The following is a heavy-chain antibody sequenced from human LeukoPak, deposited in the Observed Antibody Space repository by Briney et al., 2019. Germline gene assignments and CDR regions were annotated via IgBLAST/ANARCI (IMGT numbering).Heavy chain of an antibody. Sequence: SETLSLTCAVYGGSFSGYYWSWIRQPPGKGLEWIGEINHSGSTTYNPSLKSRVTISVDTSKNQFSLKLSSVTAADTAVYYCASWWSNWGEGTGFDPWGQGTLVTVSS. CDR1: GGSFSGYY. V-gene: IGHV4-34*01. D-gene: IGHD7-27*01. CDR2: INHSGST. CDR3: ASWWSNWGEGTGFDP. J-gene: IGHJ5*02.